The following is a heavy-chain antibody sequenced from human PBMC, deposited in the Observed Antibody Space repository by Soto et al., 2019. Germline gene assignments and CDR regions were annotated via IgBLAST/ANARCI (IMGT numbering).Heavy chain of an antibody. CDR1: GFTFSSYG. J-gene: IGHJ5*02. CDR2: IWYDGSNK. V-gene: IGHV3-33*01. D-gene: IGHD2-2*01. Sequence: QVQLVESGGGVVQPGRSLRLSCAASGFTFSSYGMHWVRQAPGKGLEWVAVIWYDGSNKYYADSVKGRFTISRDNSKNTRYLQMNSLRAEDTAVYYCARDGFQLLSRPLFDPWGQGTLVTVSS. CDR3: ARDGFQLLSRPLFDP.